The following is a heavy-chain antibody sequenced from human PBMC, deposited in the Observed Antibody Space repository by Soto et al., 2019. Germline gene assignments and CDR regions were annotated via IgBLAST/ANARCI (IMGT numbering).Heavy chain of an antibody. CDR3: SRDRSGPASDVSRHFDRGDDCDL. CDR2: IIPFLGTT. Sequence: QVQLVQSGAELKKPGSSVQISCMSSGGTSSSCAINWVRQAPGQGLEWMGGIIPFLGTTNFAEKFQGRVTISADESTNTTYMEVSSLRSEDKAAYYCSRDRSGPASDVSRHFDRGDDCDLWGQGTMIPVTS. D-gene: IGHD3-9*01. CDR1: GGTSSSCA. V-gene: IGHV1-69*01. J-gene: IGHJ3*01.